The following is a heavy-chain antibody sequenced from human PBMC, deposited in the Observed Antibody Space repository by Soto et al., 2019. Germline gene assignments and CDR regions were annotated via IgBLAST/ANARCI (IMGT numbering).Heavy chain of an antibody. CDR3: ARARITMVREVIKYNMDV. CDR2: IYNSGST. J-gene: IGHJ6*02. D-gene: IGHD3-10*01. Sequence: SETLSLTCTVSGGSISSYYWSWNRRPPGKGLEWIGYIYNSGSTHSNPSLQSRVTISVDTSKNQFSLKLSSVTAADTGIYYCARARITMVREVIKYNMDVWGQGTTVTVSS. V-gene: IGHV4-59*01. CDR1: GGSISSYY.